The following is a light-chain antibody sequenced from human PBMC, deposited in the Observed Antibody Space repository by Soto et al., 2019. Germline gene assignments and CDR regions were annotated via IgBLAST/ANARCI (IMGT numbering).Light chain of an antibody. CDR2: SDN. Sequence: QSVLTQPPSASGTPGQRVTIFCSGSSSNIGTNTVIWYQQLPGAAPKLLIYSDNQRPSGVAGRFSGSKSGTSASLAISGLQAEDEADYYCAAWDVSLVVFGGGTKLTVL. V-gene: IGLV1-44*01. CDR1: SSNIGTNT. CDR3: AAWDVSLVV. J-gene: IGLJ2*01.